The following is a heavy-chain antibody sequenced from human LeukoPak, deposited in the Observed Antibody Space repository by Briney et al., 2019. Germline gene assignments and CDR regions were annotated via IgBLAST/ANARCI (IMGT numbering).Heavy chain of an antibody. CDR3: ARGRGRLGELSSDY. CDR1: GFTFSSYS. D-gene: IGHD3-16*02. CDR2: ISSSSSYI. V-gene: IGHV3-21*01. J-gene: IGHJ4*02. Sequence: GGSLRLSCAASGFTFSSYSMNWVRQAPGKGLEWVSSISSSSSYIYYADSVKGRFTISRDNAKNSLYLQMNSLRAEDTAMYYCARGRGRLGELSSDYWGQGTLVTVSS.